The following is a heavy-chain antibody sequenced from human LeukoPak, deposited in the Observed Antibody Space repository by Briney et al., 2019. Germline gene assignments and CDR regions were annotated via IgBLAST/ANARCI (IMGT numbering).Heavy chain of an antibody. J-gene: IGHJ4*02. CDR1: GGSFSGYY. CDR3: ARSTGYYYYFDY. V-gene: IGHV4-34*01. CDR2: INHSGST. D-gene: IGHD3-22*01. Sequence: PSETLSLTCAVYGGSFSGYYWSWIPQPPGKGLEWIGEINHSGSTNYNPSLKSRVTISVDTSKNQFSLKLSSVTAADTAVYYCARSTGYYYYFDYWGQGTLVTVSS.